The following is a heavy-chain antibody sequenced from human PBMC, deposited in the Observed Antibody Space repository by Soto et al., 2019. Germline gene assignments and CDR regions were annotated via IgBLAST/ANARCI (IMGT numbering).Heavy chain of an antibody. CDR2: IIPIFGTA. CDR3: ARDFGYSSSWYGPKSYNWFDP. CDR1: GGTFSSYA. V-gene: IGHV1-69*13. D-gene: IGHD6-13*01. Sequence: SVKVSCKASGGTFSSYAISWVRQAPGQGLEWMGGIIPIFGTANYAQKFQGRVTITADESTSTAYMELSSLRSEDTAVYYCARDFGYSSSWYGPKSYNWFDPWGQGTRVTVSS. J-gene: IGHJ5*02.